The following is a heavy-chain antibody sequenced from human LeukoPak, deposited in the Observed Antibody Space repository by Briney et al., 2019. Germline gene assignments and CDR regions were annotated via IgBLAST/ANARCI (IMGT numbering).Heavy chain of an antibody. CDR3: AKSAGTRYTMQFVY. Sequence: PGGSLRLSCAASGFTFSSYGMHWVRQAPGKGLEWVSLISYDGSNKYYADSVKGRFTISRDDSKNTLYLQMNSLRAEDTAVYYCAKSAGTRYTMQFVYWGQGTLVTVSS. V-gene: IGHV3-30*18. J-gene: IGHJ4*02. CDR2: ISYDGSNK. CDR1: GFTFSSYG. D-gene: IGHD2-2*01.